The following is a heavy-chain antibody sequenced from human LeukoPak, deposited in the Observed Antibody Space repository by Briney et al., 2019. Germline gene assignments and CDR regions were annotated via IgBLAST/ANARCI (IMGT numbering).Heavy chain of an antibody. V-gene: IGHV3-30*04. CDR3: ARATTNYCGGDCLGSY. J-gene: IGHJ4*02. CDR1: GFTFSSYA. D-gene: IGHD2-21*02. Sequence: GGSLRLSCAASGFTFSSYAMSWVRQAPGKGLEWVAVISSDGTNKHYADSVQGRLSISRDNSKNTLYLQMSSLTTEDTAVYYCARATTNYCGGDCLGSYWGQGTLVTVSS. CDR2: ISSDGTNK.